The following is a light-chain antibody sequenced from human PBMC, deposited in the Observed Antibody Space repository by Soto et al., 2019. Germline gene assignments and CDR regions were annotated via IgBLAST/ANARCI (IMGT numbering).Light chain of an antibody. V-gene: IGKV3-20*01. Sequence: EIVLPQSPGTLSLSPGERATLFCRASQTVRNNYLAWYQQRPGQAPRLLIYGASTRATGIPDRFSGSGSGTDFTLTISRLEPEDFAVYYCQQQGSSWITFGQGTRLEIK. CDR1: QTVRNNY. CDR2: GAS. J-gene: IGKJ5*01. CDR3: QQQGSSWIT.